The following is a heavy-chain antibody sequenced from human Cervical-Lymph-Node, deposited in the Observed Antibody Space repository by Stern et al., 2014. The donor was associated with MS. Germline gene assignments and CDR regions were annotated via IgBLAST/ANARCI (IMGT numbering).Heavy chain of an antibody. J-gene: IGHJ4*02. CDR2: IWYDGSIK. CDR1: GFTFSNFG. CDR3: ARANTLRGVGGKFFPLDY. Sequence: VQLVESGGGVVQPGRSLRLSCSASGFTFSNFGMHWVRQAPGKGLEWVAVIWYDGSIKDYVDSVKGRFTVSRDNSKNTVSLLMNSLRVEDTAIYYCARANTLRGVGGKFFPLDYWGLGTLLTVSS. V-gene: IGHV3-33*01. D-gene: IGHD1-26*01.